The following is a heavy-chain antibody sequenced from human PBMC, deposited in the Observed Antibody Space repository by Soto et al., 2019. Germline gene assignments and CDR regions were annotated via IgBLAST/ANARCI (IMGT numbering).Heavy chain of an antibody. CDR3: ARRLMKTVSALGY. Sequence: GGSLRLSCIASGFTFTSFAIHWVRQAPGKGLEWVAVISENGVNKYSAESVRGRFVISRDNSKNTVELEMNSLRPEDTAIYFCARRLMKTVSALGYWGQGTLVTVSS. D-gene: IGHD2-8*01. CDR2: ISENGVNK. J-gene: IGHJ4*02. V-gene: IGHV3-30*09. CDR1: GFTFTSFA.